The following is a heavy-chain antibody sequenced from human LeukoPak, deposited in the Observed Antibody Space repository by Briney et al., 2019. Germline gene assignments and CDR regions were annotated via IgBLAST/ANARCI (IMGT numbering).Heavy chain of an antibody. V-gene: IGHV3-23*01. CDR2: ISGSGGST. CDR1: GFTFSSYA. CDR3: AKDLDLYYYDSSGYERAFDI. J-gene: IGHJ3*02. Sequence: GGSLRLSCAASGFTFSSYAMSWVRRAPGKGLEWVSAISGSGGSTYYADSVKGRFTISRDNSKNTLYLQMNSLRAEDTAVYYCAKDLDLYYYDSSGYERAFDIWGQGTMVTVSS. D-gene: IGHD3-22*01.